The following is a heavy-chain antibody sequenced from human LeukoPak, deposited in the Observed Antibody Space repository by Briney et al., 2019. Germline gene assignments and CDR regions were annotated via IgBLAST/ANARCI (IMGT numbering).Heavy chain of an antibody. Sequence: GGPLRLSCGACGFTFSSYWMSWVPEAPGEGREGGANMKQGGREKYCVDSVKDPFTISIDNAKNSLYLQMNTLRAEDTAVYYCARERWATAAGTGYYCYMDVWGKGTTVTVSS. CDR2: MKQGGREK. CDR1: GFTFSSYW. D-gene: IGHD6-13*01. J-gene: IGHJ6*03. V-gene: IGHV3-7*01. CDR3: ARERWATAAGTGYYCYMDV.